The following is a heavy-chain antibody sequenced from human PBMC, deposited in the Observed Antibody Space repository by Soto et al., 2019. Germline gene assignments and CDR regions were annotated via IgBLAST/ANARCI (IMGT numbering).Heavy chain of an antibody. CDR1: GGTFSSYA. D-gene: IGHD5-12*01. Sequence: QVQLVQSGAEVKKPGSSVKVSCKASGGTFSSYAISWVRQAPGQVLEWMGGIIPIFGTANYAQKFQGRVTITADESTSTAYMELSSLRSEDTAVYYCARDQDSGYVINLLYFYNMDVWGQGTTVTVSS. J-gene: IGHJ6*02. V-gene: IGHV1-69*12. CDR2: IIPIFGTA. CDR3: ARDQDSGYVINLLYFYNMDV.